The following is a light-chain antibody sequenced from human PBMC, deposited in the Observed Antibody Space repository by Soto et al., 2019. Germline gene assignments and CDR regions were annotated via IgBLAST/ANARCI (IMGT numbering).Light chain of an antibody. CDR3: QQYNNWPPWT. CDR2: GSS. V-gene: IGKV3-15*01. J-gene: IGKJ1*01. Sequence: EIVMTQSPATLSVSPGERATLSGRASHSVSSNLAWYQQKPGQAPRLLIYGSSTRSTGIPARFSGSGSGTEFTITISSLQSEDFAVYYFQQYNNWPPWTFGQGTKLEIK. CDR1: HSVSSN.